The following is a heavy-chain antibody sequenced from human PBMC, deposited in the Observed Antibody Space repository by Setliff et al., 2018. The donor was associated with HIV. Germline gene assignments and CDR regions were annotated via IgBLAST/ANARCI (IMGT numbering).Heavy chain of an antibody. D-gene: IGHD6-19*01. CDR2: IKQDGSEK. CDR3: TRGWLAAQFDS. Sequence: GGSLRLSCAASGSTFSSYWMSWVRQAPGKGLEWVANIKQDGSEKFYADSVKGRFTFSRDNAENSLYLQMNSLRAEDTAVYYCTRGWLAAQFDSWGQGTLVTVSS. J-gene: IGHJ4*02. V-gene: IGHV3-7*04. CDR1: GSTFSSYW.